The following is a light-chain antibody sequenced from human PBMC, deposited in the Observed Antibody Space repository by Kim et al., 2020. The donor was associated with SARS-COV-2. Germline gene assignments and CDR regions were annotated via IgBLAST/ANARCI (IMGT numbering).Light chain of an antibody. J-gene: IGKJ2*01. Sequence: EIVLTQSPGTLSLSPREKATLSCRASQSVRSTHLAWYQQKPGQSPRLLIYGASSRATGIPDRFSGSGSGTDFTLTISRLEPEDFAVYYCQQYGSSSYTFGQGTKLEI. CDR2: GAS. CDR1: QSVRSTH. V-gene: IGKV3-20*01. CDR3: QQYGSSSYT.